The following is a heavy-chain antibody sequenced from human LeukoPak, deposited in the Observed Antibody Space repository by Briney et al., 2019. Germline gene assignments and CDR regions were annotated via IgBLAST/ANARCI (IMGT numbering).Heavy chain of an antibody. CDR3: ARERYYDFWSGSRDAFDI. J-gene: IGHJ3*02. Sequence: SETLSLTCAVYGGSFSGYYWSWIRQPPGKRLEWIGEINHSGSTNYNPSLKSRVTISVDTSKNQFSLKLSSVTAADTAVYYCARERYYDFWSGSRDAFDIWGQGTMVTVSS. V-gene: IGHV4-34*01. CDR2: INHSGST. CDR1: GGSFSGYY. D-gene: IGHD3-3*01.